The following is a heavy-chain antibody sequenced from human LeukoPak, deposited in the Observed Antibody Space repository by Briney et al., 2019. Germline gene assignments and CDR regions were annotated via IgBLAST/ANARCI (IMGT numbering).Heavy chain of an antibody. CDR1: GFTFSSYS. Sequence: NPGGSLRLSCAASGFTFSSYSMNWVRQAPGKGLEWVSSISSSSSYIYYADSVKGRFTISRDNAKNSLYLQMNSLRAEDTAVYYCAREGNTIFGVLSPFDYWGQGTLVTVSS. J-gene: IGHJ4*02. V-gene: IGHV3-21*01. CDR2: ISSSSSYI. CDR3: AREGNTIFGVLSPFDY. D-gene: IGHD3-3*01.